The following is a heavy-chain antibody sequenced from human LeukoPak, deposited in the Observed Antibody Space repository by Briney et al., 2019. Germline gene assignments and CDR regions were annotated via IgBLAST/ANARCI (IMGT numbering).Heavy chain of an antibody. D-gene: IGHD2-2*01. CDR1: GGSISSGGYS. CDR3: ARLRSYCSSTSCYPGWFDP. CDR2: IYHSGST. Sequence: SQTLSLTCAVSGGSISSGGYSWSWIRQPPGKGLEWIGYIYHSGSTYYNPSLKSRVTISVDTSKNQFSLKLSSVTAADTAVYYCARLRSYCSSTSCYPGWFDPWGQGTLVTVSS. V-gene: IGHV4-30-2*02. J-gene: IGHJ5*02.